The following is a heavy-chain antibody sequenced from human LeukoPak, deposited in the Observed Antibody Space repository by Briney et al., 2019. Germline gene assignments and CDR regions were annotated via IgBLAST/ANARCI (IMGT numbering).Heavy chain of an antibody. J-gene: IGHJ4*02. CDR2: IKTKTDGGTT. Sequence: KPGGSLRLSCEASGFTFSNVWMNWVRQAPGKGLEWIGRIKTKTDGGTTEYAAPVKGRFTISRDDSKNTVYLQMNSLKTEDTALYHCVTRVKSTGDYWGQGTLVTVSS. D-gene: IGHD1-1*01. CDR3: VTRVKSTGDY. V-gene: IGHV3-15*01. CDR1: GFTFSNVW.